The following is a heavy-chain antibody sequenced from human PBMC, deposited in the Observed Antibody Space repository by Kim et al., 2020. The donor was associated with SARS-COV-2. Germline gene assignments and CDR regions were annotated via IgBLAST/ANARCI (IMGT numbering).Heavy chain of an antibody. V-gene: IGHV4-34*01. J-gene: IGHJ4*02. CDR3: ARGVPGY. Sequence: SGSPHSNPPLRSRVTISVDTSKNQFSLKLTSVTAADTAVYYCARGVPGYWGQGTLVTVSS. CDR2: SGSP.